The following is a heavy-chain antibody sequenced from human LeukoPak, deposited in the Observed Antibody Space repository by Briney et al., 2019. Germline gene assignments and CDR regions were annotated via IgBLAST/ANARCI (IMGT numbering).Heavy chain of an antibody. J-gene: IGHJ4*02. Sequence: ASVKVSCKASGGTFSSYAISWVRQAPGQGLEWMGIINPSGGSTTYAQMFQGRVTMTRDTSTSTVYMELSSLRSEDTAVYYCARTLGYSSKWYDYWGQGTLVTVSS. CDR2: INPSGGST. CDR3: ARTLGYSSKWYDY. CDR1: GGTFSSYA. D-gene: IGHD6-13*01. V-gene: IGHV1-46*01.